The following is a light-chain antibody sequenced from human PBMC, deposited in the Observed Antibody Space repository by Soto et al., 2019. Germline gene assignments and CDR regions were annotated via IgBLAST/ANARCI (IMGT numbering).Light chain of an antibody. J-gene: IGKJ1*01. CDR3: QQYGSSSWT. CDR1: QSVSSSY. Sequence: EIVLTQSPGTLSLSPGERATLSCRASQSVSSSYLAWYQQKPGQAPRLLIYGATSRATGIPYRFSGSGSGTDFTLTISRLEPEDLAVYYCQQYGSSSWTLGQGTKVEIK. V-gene: IGKV3-20*01. CDR2: GAT.